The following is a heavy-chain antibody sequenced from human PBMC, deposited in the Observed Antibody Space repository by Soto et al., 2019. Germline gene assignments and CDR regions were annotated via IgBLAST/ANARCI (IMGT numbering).Heavy chain of an antibody. CDR3: ARWWSGSRQGFDP. CDR1: GGSISSGDYY. CDR2: IYYSGST. V-gene: IGHV4-31*03. J-gene: IGHJ5*02. Sequence: QVQLQESGPGLVKPSQTLSLTCTVSGGSISSGDYYWSWIRQHPGKGLEWIGYIYYSGSTYYNPSLQSRVNISVDTSKNQFSLKLSSVTAADTAVYYCARWWSGSRQGFDPWGQGTLVTVSS. D-gene: IGHD3-3*01.